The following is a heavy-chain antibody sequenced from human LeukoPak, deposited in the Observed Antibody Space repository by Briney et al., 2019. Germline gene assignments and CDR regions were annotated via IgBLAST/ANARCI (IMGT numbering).Heavy chain of an antibody. D-gene: IGHD3/OR15-3a*01. CDR3: ARSPWDWLPYVSVDY. CDR1: GFTFSSYS. V-gene: IGHV3-21*01. CDR2: ISSSSSYI. Sequence: GGSLRLSCAASGFTFSSYSMNWVRQAPGKGLEWVSSISSSSSYIYYADSVKGRFTISRDNAKNSLYLQMNSLRAEDTAVYYCARSPWDWLPYVSVDYWGQGTLVTVSS. J-gene: IGHJ4*02.